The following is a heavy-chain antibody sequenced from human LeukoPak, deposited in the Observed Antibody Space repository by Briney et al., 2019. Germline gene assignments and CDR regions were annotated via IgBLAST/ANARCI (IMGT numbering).Heavy chain of an antibody. CDR3: AREGFGEFNWFDP. V-gene: IGHV4-39*01. D-gene: IGHD3-10*01. Sequence: SETLSLTCTVSGGSISSSSYYWCWIRQPPGKGLEWIGSLYYSGSTYYNPSLKSRVTISVDTSKNQFSLKLSSVTAADTAVYYCAREGFGEFNWFDPWGQGTLITVSS. CDR1: GGSISSSSYY. J-gene: IGHJ5*02. CDR2: LYYSGST.